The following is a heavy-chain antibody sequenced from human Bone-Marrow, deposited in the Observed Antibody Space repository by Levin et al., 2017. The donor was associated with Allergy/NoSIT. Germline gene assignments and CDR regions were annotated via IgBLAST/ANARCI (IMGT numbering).Heavy chain of an antibody. D-gene: IGHD6-13*01. J-gene: IGHJ4*02. CDR3: AKASRSSWPYYFDY. CDR1: EFTFSSYA. CDR2: ISGSGGST. Sequence: GGSLRLSCAASEFTFSSYAMIWVRQAPGRGLEWVSGISGSGGSTYYADSVKGRFTISRDNSRNTLYLQMNSLRVEDTAVYYCAKASRSSWPYYFDYWGQGTLVTVSS. V-gene: IGHV3-23*01.